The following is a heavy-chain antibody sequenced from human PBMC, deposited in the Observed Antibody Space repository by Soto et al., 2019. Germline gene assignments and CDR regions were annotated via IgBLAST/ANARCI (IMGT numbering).Heavy chain of an antibody. J-gene: IGHJ6*02. CDR2: ISISSTYI. Sequence: GGSLRLSCAASGFTFSCCAMSWVRQAPGKGLEWVSSISISSTYIYYADSVKGRFTISGDNAKNSLYLQMNSLRAEDTAVYYCARGEQWLVRGYSGSYLYYYGMDVWGQGTTVTVSS. CDR1: GFTFSCCA. CDR3: ARGEQWLVRGYSGSYLYYYGMDV. V-gene: IGHV3-21*01. D-gene: IGHD1-26*01.